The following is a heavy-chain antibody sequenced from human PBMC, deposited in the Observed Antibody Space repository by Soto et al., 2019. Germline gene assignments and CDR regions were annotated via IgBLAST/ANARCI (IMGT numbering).Heavy chain of an antibody. CDR1: RFIFSSYG. CDR2: ISGSGGST. CDR3: AKSPVEYATFDY. J-gene: IGHJ4*02. V-gene: IGHV3-23*01. Sequence: EVQVLESGGGLIQPGGTLRLSCAASRFIFSSYGMSWVRQAPGKGLEWVSGISGSGGSTWYADSVKGRFTISRDNSKKTLYLQMSSLRVDDTAVYYCAKSPVEYATFDYWGQGTLVTVFS.